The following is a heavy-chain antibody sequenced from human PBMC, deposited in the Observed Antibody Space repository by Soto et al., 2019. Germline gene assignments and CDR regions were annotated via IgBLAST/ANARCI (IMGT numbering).Heavy chain of an antibody. CDR2: IIPMFGTA. V-gene: IGHV1-69*13. Sequence: ASVKVSCKASGYIFTDYYMHWVRQAPGQELGWMGGIIPMFGTANYAQKFKGRVTITAGESTSTVYMELSSLRSEDTAVYYCARVGPAHYYDSSGYYSPLDYWGQGTLVTVSS. D-gene: IGHD3-22*01. CDR3: ARVGPAHYYDSSGYYSPLDY. CDR1: GYIFTDYY. J-gene: IGHJ4*02.